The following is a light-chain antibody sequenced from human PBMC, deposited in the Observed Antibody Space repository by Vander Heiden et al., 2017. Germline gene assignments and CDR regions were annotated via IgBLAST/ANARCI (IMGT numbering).Light chain of an antibody. CDR2: GAS. J-gene: IGKJ1*01. V-gene: IGKV3-15*01. CDR3: QQYNNWPPWT. Sequence: EIVMTQSPATLSVSPGERATLSCRASQSVSSNLAWYQQKPGQPPRLLIYGASTRTTGIPARFSVSGSGTEFTLTISSLQSEDFAVYYCQQYNNWPPWTFGQGTKVEIK. CDR1: QSVSSN.